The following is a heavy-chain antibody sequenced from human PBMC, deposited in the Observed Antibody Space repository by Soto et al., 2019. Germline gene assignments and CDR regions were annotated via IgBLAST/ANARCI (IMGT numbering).Heavy chain of an antibody. V-gene: IGHV4-39*01. J-gene: IGHJ4*02. CDR3: ARRGSSSFFDF. D-gene: IGHD6-19*01. Sequence: SETLSLTCTVSGGSISSSSYYWGWIRQPPGKGLEWIGNIFYSGSTYYNPSLKRRVTISVDTSKNQFSLKLSSVTAADTAVYYCARRGSSSFFDFWGQGTLVTVSS. CDR2: IFYSGST. CDR1: GGSISSSSYY.